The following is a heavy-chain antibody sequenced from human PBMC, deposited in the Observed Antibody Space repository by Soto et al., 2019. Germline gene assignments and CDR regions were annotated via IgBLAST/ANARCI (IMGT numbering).Heavy chain of an antibody. CDR1: GFTFSSYG. D-gene: IGHD6-19*01. CDR3: AKPIRAVAGTWSPDGGSSDSGPFDY. CDR2: ISYDGSNK. Sequence: SLRLSCAASGFTFSSYGMHWVRQAPGKGLEWVAVISYDGSNKYYADSVKGRFTISRDNSKNTLYLQMNSLRAEDTAVYYCAKPIRAVAGTWSPDGGSSDSGPFDYWGQGTLVTVSS. V-gene: IGHV3-30*18. J-gene: IGHJ4*02.